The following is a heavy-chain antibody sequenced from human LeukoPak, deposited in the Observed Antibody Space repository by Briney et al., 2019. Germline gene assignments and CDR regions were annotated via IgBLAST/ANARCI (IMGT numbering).Heavy chain of an antibody. CDR3: ARGSVVRGICDY. V-gene: IGHV4-59*01. D-gene: IGHD3-10*01. J-gene: IGHJ4*02. CDR1: GGSISSYY. CDR2: IYYSGSN. Sequence: SETLSLTCTVSGGSISSYYWSWLRQPPGKGLEWIGYIYYSGSNNYNPSLTSRVTISVDTSKNQFSLKLSSVTAADTAVYYCARGSVVRGICDYWGQGTLVTVSS.